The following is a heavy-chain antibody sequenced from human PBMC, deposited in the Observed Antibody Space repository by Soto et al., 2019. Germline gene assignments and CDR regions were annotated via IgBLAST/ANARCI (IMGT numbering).Heavy chain of an antibody. V-gene: IGHV1-2*02. Sequence: GASVKVSFKASGYTFTGHYIHWARPSPEQGPEWMGEIGPESGATRYAQKFQGRVTMTMDTSITSVYMELNNLRPDDTAVYYCGRGRSGQIVVFYWGQGTPVTVSS. CDR1: GYTFTGHY. D-gene: IGHD1-26*01. CDR3: GRGRSGQIVVFY. J-gene: IGHJ4*02. CDR2: IGPESGAT.